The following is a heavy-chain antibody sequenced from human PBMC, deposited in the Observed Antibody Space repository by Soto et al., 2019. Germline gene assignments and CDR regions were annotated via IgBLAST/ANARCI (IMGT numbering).Heavy chain of an antibody. D-gene: IGHD3-10*01. Sequence: PSETLSLTCTVSGDSISSSSYYWGWIRQPPGKGLEWIGSIYYSGSTYYNPSLKSRVTISVDTSKNQFSLKLSSVTAADTAVYYCASQSITMVRGVIVGWFDPWGQGTLVTVSS. CDR3: ASQSITMVRGVIVGWFDP. J-gene: IGHJ5*02. CDR1: GDSISSSSYY. V-gene: IGHV4-39*01. CDR2: IYYSGST.